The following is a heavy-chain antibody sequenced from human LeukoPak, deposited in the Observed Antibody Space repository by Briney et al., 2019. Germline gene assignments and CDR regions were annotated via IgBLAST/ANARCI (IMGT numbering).Heavy chain of an antibody. Sequence: GGSLRLSCAASGLTFSSYSMNWVRQAPGKGLEWVSSISSSSSYIYYADSVKGRFTISRDNAKNSLYLQMNNLRAEDTAVYYCAREGLYSSSWSAFDIWGQGTMVTVSS. D-gene: IGHD6-13*01. CDR3: AREGLYSSSWSAFDI. CDR2: ISSSSSYI. CDR1: GLTFSSYS. V-gene: IGHV3-21*01. J-gene: IGHJ3*02.